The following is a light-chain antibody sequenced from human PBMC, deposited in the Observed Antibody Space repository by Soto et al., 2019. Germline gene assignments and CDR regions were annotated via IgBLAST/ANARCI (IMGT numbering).Light chain of an antibody. CDR2: GAS. V-gene: IGKV3-15*01. CDR1: QSVSSN. J-gene: IGKJ2*01. Sequence: EIVMTQSPATLSVSPGERATLSCRASQSVSSNLAWYQQKFGQAPRLLIYGASTRATGIPARFSGSGSGTEFTLTINSLQSEDFAVYYCQQYNNWPPYTFGQGTELEIK. CDR3: QQYNNWPPYT.